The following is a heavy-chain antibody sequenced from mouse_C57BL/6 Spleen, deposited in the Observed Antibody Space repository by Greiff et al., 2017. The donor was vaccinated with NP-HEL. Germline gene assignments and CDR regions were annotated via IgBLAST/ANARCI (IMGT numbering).Heavy chain of an antibody. Sequence: EVKLVESGGGLVQPGGSLSLSCAASGFTFTDYYMSWVRQPPGQALEWLGFIRNKANGYTTEYSASVKGRFTISRDNSQSILYLQMNALRAEDSATYYCARYERIDFDVWGTGTTVTVSS. V-gene: IGHV7-3*01. CDR2: IRNKANGYTT. CDR1: GFTFTDYY. CDR3: ARYERIDFDV. J-gene: IGHJ1*03.